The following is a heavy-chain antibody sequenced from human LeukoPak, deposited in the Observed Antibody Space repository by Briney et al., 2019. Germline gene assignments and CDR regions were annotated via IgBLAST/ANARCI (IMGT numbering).Heavy chain of an antibody. J-gene: IGHJ3*02. CDR2: ITSGGNT. CDR3: AKGFYDNSASGVFDI. Sequence: PGGSLRLSCAASGFIFSNYAMTWVRQAPGKGLQWVSTITSGGNTYYADSVKGRFTISRDNSKNTLYLQMNSLRAEDTAVYYCAKGFYDNSASGVFDIWGQGTMVTVSS. D-gene: IGHD3-22*01. V-gene: IGHV3-23*01. CDR1: GFIFSNYA.